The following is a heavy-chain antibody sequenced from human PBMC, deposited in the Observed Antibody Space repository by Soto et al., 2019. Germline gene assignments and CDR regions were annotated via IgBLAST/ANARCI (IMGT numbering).Heavy chain of an antibody. V-gene: IGHV3-30*18. Sequence: GGSLRLSCAASGFTFSSYGMHWVRQAPGKGLEWVAVISYDGSNKYYADSVKGRFTISRDNSKNTLYLQMNSLRAEDTAVYYCAKDLGIAAAPGLSSLYMDVWGKGTTVTVSS. CDR3: AKDLGIAAAPGLSSLYMDV. CDR2: ISYDGSNK. D-gene: IGHD6-13*01. J-gene: IGHJ6*03. CDR1: GFTFSSYG.